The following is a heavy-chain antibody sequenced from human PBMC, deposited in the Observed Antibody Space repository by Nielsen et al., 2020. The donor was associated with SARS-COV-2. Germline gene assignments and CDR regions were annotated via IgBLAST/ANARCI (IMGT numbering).Heavy chain of an antibody. CDR3: ARANRAAAGTGPFDY. V-gene: IGHV5-51*01. D-gene: IGHD6-13*01. J-gene: IGHJ4*02. CDR2: IYPGDSDS. Sequence: VRQMPGKGLEFMGIIYPGDSDSKLSPPFEGQVSISVDKSISDKSISTAYVQWSSLKASDTAMYYCARANRAAAGTGPFDYWGQGTLVTVSS.